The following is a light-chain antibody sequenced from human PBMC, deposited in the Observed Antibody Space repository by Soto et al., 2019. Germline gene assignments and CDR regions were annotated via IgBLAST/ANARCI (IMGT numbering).Light chain of an antibody. Sequence: IVMTQSPATLSVSPGERATLSCRASQSVSSNLAWYQQKPGQAPRLLIYGASTRATGIPARFSGSGSGTEFTLTIRSLQSEDFAVYYCQQYNNWPPWTFGQGTKLEIK. CDR1: QSVSSN. CDR3: QQYNNWPPWT. CDR2: GAS. V-gene: IGKV3-15*01. J-gene: IGKJ2*02.